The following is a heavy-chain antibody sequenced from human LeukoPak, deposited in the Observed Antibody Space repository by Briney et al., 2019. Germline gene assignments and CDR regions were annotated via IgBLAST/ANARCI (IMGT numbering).Heavy chain of an antibody. CDR2: ISYDGSNK. V-gene: IGHV3-30-3*01. J-gene: IGHJ4*02. D-gene: IGHD3-16*02. Sequence: PGGSLRLSCEGYGFTFRNYWMNWVRQAPGKGLEWVAVISYDGSNKYYADSVKGRFTISRDNSKNTLYLQMNGLRAEDTAVYYCARSGYYDYVWGSYRYPFDYWGQGTLVTVSS. CDR1: GFTFRNYW. CDR3: ARSGYYDYVWGSYRYPFDY.